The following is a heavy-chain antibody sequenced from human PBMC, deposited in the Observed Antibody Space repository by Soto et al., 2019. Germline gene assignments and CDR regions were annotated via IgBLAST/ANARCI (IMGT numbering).Heavy chain of an antibody. CDR2: ISGSGGSS. J-gene: IGHJ5*02. V-gene: IGHV3-23*01. CDR3: AKEYSSSLTYNWFDP. D-gene: IGHD6-13*01. Sequence: GGSLRLSCAASGFTFSSYAMSWVRQAPGMGLEWVSAISGSGGSSYYADSVKGRFTISRDNSKNTLYLQMNSLRAEDTAVYYCAKEYSSSLTYNWFDPWGQGTLVTVSS. CDR1: GFTFSSYA.